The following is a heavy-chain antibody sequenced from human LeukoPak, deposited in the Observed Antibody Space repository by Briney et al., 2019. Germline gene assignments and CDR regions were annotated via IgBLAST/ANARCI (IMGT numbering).Heavy chain of an antibody. CDR1: GFTFSDYY. Sequence: PGRSLRLSCAASGFTFSDYYMSWIRQAPGKGLEWVSYISSSGSTIYYADSVKGRFTISRDNAKNSLYLQMNSLRAEDTAVYYCASRITMVLDPDAFDIWGQGTMVTVSS. V-gene: IGHV3-11*01. J-gene: IGHJ3*02. CDR2: ISSSGSTI. D-gene: IGHD3-10*01. CDR3: ASRITMVLDPDAFDI.